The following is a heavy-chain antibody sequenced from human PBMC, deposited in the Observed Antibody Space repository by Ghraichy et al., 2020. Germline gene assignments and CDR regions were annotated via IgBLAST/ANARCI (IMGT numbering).Heavy chain of an antibody. CDR3: ARDDHYGVHDYYYYGMDV. J-gene: IGHJ6*01. V-gene: IGHV3-48*03. D-gene: IGHD4-17*01. Sequence: GGSLRLSCAASGFTFSSYEMNWVRQAPGKGLEWVSYISTSGRIIYYADSVKGRFTISRDNAKNSLYLQMNSLRAEDTAVYYCARDDHYGVHDYYYYGMDVWGQGTTVTVSS. CDR2: ISTSGRII. CDR1: GFTFSSYE.